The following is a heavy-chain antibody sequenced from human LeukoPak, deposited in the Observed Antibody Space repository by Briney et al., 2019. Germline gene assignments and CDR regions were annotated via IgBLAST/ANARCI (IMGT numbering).Heavy chain of an antibody. CDR1: GGSFSGYY. CDR2: INHSGST. CDR3: ARGQYQLLRRHYCYMDV. Sequence: SETLSLTCAVYGGSFSGYYWSWLRQPPGKGLEWIGEINHSGSTNYNPSLKSRVTISVDTSKNQFSLKLSSVTAADTAVYYCARGQYQLLRRHYCYMDVWGKGTTVTVSS. D-gene: IGHD2-2*01. V-gene: IGHV4-34*01. J-gene: IGHJ6*03.